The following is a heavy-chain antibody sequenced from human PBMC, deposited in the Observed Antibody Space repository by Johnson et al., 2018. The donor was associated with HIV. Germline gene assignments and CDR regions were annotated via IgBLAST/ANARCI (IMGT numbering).Heavy chain of an antibody. CDR3: ARVRPGNPHDAFDI. V-gene: IGHV3-13*01. D-gene: IGHD1-14*01. CDR1: GFTFSSYW. Sequence: VQLVESGGRLVKPGGSLRLSCAASGFTFSSYWMHWVRQAPGKGLVWVSAIGTAGDTYYPDSVKGRFTISRENAKNSLYLQMNSLRAGDTAVYYCARVRPGNPHDAFDIWGQGTLVTISS. J-gene: IGHJ3*02. CDR2: IGTAGDT.